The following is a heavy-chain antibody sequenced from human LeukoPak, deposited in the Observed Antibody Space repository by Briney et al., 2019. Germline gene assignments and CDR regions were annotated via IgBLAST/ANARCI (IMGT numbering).Heavy chain of an antibody. J-gene: IGHJ3*02. V-gene: IGHV3-15*01. Sequence: GGSLRLSCAASEFTFTNAWMSWVRQAPGKGLEWVGRIKSKTDGGTTDYAAPVKGRFTISRDHSKNTLYLQINSLKAEDTAVYYCTAYSYFSGSPGKHDAFDIWGQGPTVTVSS. D-gene: IGHD3-10*01. CDR1: EFTFTNAW. CDR3: TAYSYFSGSPGKHDAFDI. CDR2: IKSKTDGGTT.